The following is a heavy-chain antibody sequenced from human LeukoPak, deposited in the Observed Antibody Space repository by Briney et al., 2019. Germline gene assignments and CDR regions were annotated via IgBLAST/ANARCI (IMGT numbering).Heavy chain of an antibody. D-gene: IGHD4-17*01. CDR1: GGSISSSSYY. CDR2: IYYSGST. J-gene: IGHJ4*02. V-gene: IGHV4-39*01. Sequence: SETLSLTCTVSGGSISSSSYYWGWIRQPPGKGLEWIGSIYYSGSTYYNPSLKSRVTISVDTSKNQFSLKLSSVTAADTAVYYCASSAEDHYGDYGPRADYWGQGTLVTVSS. CDR3: ASSAEDHYGDYGPRADY.